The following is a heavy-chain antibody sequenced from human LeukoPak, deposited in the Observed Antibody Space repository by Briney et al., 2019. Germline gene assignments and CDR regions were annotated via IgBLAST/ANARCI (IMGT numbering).Heavy chain of an antibody. V-gene: IGHV3-74*01. CDR2: IYVDGRTT. CDR3: IRDFRSADL. CDR1: GFTFSSYW. Sequence: GGSLRLSCAASGFTFSSYWMHWVRQPPGKGLVWVSRIYVDGRTTNYADSVKGRFTISRDNAKNTVYLEMNSLSVEDTATYYCIRDFRSADLWGQGTLVTVTS. J-gene: IGHJ5*02.